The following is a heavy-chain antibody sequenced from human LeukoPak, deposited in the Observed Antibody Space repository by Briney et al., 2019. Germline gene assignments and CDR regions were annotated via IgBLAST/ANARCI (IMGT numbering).Heavy chain of an antibody. CDR1: GGSISSSSYY. Sequence: SETLSPTCTVSGGSISSSSYYWGWIRQPPGKGLEWIGSIYYSGSTYYNPSLKSRVTISVDTSKNQFSLKLSSVTAADTAVYYCVPGSYFYNWFDPWGQGTLVTVSS. J-gene: IGHJ5*02. CDR2: IYYSGST. D-gene: IGHD3-10*01. CDR3: VPGSYFYNWFDP. V-gene: IGHV4-39*01.